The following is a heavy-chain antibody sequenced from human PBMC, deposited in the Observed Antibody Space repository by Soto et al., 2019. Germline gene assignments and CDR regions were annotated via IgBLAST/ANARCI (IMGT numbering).Heavy chain of an antibody. CDR2: ISYDGSNK. V-gene: IGHV3-30*18. Sequence: GGSLRLSCAASGFTFSSYGVHWVRQAPGKGLEWVAVISYDGSNKYYADSVKGRFTISRDNSKNTLYLQMNSLRAEDTAVYYCAKEVVAVADIYYYYGMDVWGQGTTVTVSS. CDR1: GFTFSSYG. D-gene: IGHD6-19*01. CDR3: AKEVVAVADIYYYYGMDV. J-gene: IGHJ6*02.